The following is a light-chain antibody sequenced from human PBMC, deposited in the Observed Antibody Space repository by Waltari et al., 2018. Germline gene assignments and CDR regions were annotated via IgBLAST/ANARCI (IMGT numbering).Light chain of an antibody. J-gene: IGLJ2*01. V-gene: IGLV1-40*01. CDR3: QSYDSSLSNSV. Sequence: QLPPGTAPIRLIYGNANRPSWVPDRFSGSKSGTSASLAITGLQTEDEADYYCQSYDSSLSNSVFGGGTKLTVL. CDR2: GNA.